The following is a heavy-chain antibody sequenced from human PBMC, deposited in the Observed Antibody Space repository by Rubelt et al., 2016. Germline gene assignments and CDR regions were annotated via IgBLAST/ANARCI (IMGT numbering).Heavy chain of an antibody. CDR2: ISSSGSTI. CDR1: GFIFSDYT. CDR3: AQLVTKDY. D-gene: IGHD2-21*02. V-gene: IGHV3-48*02. Sequence: EVQLVESGGGLVQPGGSLRLSCAASGFIFSDYTMNWVRQAPGKGLEWISYISSSGSTIYYADSVKGRFTISRDNAKNSLYLRMNSLRDEDTAVYYCAQLVTKDYWGQGTLVTVSS. J-gene: IGHJ4*02.